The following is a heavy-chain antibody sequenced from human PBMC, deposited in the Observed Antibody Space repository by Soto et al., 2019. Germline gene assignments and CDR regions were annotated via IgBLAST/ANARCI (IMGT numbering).Heavy chain of an antibody. CDR2: ISYDGNNK. D-gene: IGHD3-10*01. CDR3: AQNGPSSGSGAFDI. CDR1: GFTFSSYG. J-gene: IGHJ3*02. V-gene: IGHV3-30*18. Sequence: QVQLVESGGGVVQPGRSLRLSCAASGFTFSSYGIHWVRQAPGKGLEWVAVISYDGNNKYYADSVKGRFTISRDNSKNTLYLQMNCLRAEDTAVYYCAQNGPSSGSGAFDIWGQGTMVTVSS.